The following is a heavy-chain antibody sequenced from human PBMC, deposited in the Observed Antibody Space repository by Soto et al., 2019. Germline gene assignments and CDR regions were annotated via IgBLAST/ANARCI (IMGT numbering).Heavy chain of an antibody. CDR2: IYYSGST. CDR1: GGSISSSSYY. CDR3: ARDGYYYGSGSYVLYYYYYMDV. V-gene: IGHV4-39*02. J-gene: IGHJ6*03. D-gene: IGHD3-10*01. Sequence: SETLCLTCTVSGGSISSSSYYWGWIRQPPGKGLEWIGSIYYSGSTYYNPSLKSRVTISVDTSKNQFSLKLSSVTAADTAVYYCARDGYYYGSGSYVLYYYYYMDVWGKGTTVTVSS.